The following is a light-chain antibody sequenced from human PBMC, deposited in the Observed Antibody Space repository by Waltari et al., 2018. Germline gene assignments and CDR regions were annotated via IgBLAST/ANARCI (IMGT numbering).Light chain of an antibody. CDR3: LQHNSYPYS. J-gene: IGKJ2*03. CDR1: QGISSY. CDR2: AAT. V-gene: IGKV1-17*01. Sequence: DIQMTQSPSSLSASVGDTVTITCRASQGISSYLNWFQQKPGKAPKLLIYAATTLQSGVPSRFSGSGSGTEFTLTISSLQPEDFAVYYCLQHNSYPYSFGQGTKVEIK.